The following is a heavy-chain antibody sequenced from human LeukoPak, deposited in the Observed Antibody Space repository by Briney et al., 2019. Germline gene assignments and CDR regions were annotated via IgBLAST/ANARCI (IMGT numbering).Heavy chain of an antibody. CDR3: ARDCNRSTHRYCSGGSPRAPNPQNWFDP. D-gene: IGHD2-15*01. V-gene: IGHV1-18*01. J-gene: IGHJ5*02. CDR2: ISAYNGNT. Sequence: ASVKVSCKASGYTFTSYGISWVRQAPGQGLEWMGWISAYNGNTNYAQKLQGRVTMTTDTSTSTAYMELRSLRSDDTDVYYCARDCNRSTHRYCSGGSPRAPNPQNWFDPWGQGTLVTVSS. CDR1: GYTFTSYG.